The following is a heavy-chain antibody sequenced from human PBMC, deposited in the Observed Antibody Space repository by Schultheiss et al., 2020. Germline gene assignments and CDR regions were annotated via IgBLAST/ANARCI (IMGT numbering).Heavy chain of an antibody. CDR3: ARHIGYCSGGSCPGWFDP. CDR2: INHSGST. J-gene: IGHJ5*02. V-gene: IGHV4-34*01. Sequence: SDTLSLTCAVYGGSFSGYYWSWIRQPPGKGLEWIGEINHSGSTNYNPSLKSRVTISVDTSKNQFSLKLSSVTAADTAVYYCARHIGYCSGGSCPGWFDPWGQGTLVTVSS. D-gene: IGHD2-15*01. CDR1: GGSFSGYY.